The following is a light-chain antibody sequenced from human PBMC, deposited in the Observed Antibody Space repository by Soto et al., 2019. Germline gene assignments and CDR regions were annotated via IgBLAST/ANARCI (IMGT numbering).Light chain of an antibody. CDR3: TSFTSDNLYV. J-gene: IGLJ1*01. Sequence: QSALAQPASVSGSPGQSITISCTGTISDFVVYNYVSWYQQHPGKAPKLMIYGVSNRPSGVSNRFSGSKSGNTASLTISGLQADDEADYFCTSFTSDNLYVFGTGTKVTVL. V-gene: IGLV2-14*01. CDR2: GVS. CDR1: ISDFVVYNY.